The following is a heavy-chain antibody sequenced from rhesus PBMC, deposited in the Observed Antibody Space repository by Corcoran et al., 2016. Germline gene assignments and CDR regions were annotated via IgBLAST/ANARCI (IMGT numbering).Heavy chain of an antibody. J-gene: IGHJ4*01. CDR2: INGNSGST. CDR1: GASLSSYW. Sequence: QVQLQESGPGLVKPSETLSLTCAVSGASLSSYWLSWFRHPPGKGLEWIGEINGNSGSTYYNPSLKSRVTISKDASKNQFSLKLSSVTAADTAVYYCARDRGVGSDFDYWGQGVLVTVSS. CDR3: ARDRGVGSDFDY. V-gene: IGHV4-80*01. D-gene: IGHD2-21*01.